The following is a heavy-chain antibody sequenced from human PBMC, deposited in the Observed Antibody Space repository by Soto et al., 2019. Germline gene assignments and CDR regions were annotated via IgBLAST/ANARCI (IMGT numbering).Heavy chain of an antibody. Sequence: EVQLLESGGGREQPGGSLRLSCAASGFTFRSSAMSWVRQAPGKGLEWVSGISGNGDDTNYADAVKGRFTISRDNSKNTLYLRLDSLRAEDTAIYYCAKPQYRNAYGSFNDWGQGTLVTVAS. CDR1: GFTFRSSA. J-gene: IGHJ4*02. V-gene: IGHV3-23*01. D-gene: IGHD3-16*01. CDR2: ISGNGDDT. CDR3: AKPQYRNAYGSFND.